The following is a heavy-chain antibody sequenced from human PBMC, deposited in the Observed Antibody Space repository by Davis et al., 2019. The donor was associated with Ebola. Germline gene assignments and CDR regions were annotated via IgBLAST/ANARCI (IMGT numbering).Heavy chain of an antibody. CDR3: ARWEAYCSSTSCRALDY. CDR2: INPNSGGT. CDR1: GYTFTGYY. Sequence: AASVKVSCKASGYTFTGYYMHWVRQAPGQGLEWMGWINPNSGGTNYAQKFQGRVTMTRDTSTSTLYMELSSLRSEDTAVYYCARWEAYCSSTSCRALDYWGQGTLVTVSS. J-gene: IGHJ4*02. V-gene: IGHV1-2*02. D-gene: IGHD2-2*01.